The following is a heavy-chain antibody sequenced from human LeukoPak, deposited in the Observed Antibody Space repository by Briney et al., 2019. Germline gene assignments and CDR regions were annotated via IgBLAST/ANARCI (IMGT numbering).Heavy chain of an antibody. CDR1: GGTFSSYA. CDR3: ARGPLVVVNWFDP. V-gene: IGHV1-69*05. Sequence: SVKVSCKASGGTFSSYAISWVRQAPGQGLEWMGRITPIFGTANYAQKFQGRVTITTDESTSTAYMELSSLRSEDTAVYYCARGPLVVVNWFDPWGQGTLVTVSS. CDR2: ITPIFGTA. D-gene: IGHD2-15*01. J-gene: IGHJ5*02.